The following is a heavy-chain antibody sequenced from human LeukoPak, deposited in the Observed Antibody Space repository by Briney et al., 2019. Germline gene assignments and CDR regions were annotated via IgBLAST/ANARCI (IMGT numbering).Heavy chain of an antibody. CDR3: TRGLNHYDFLTGYYGNWFDP. CDR2: IYHSGST. CDR1: GRSISSGGYA. J-gene: IGHJ5*02. Sequence: PSQTLSLTCAVSGRSISSGGYAWNWIRQPPGKGLEWIGYIYHSGSTYYNPSLKSRVTISVDRSNTQFSLKLSSVTAADTAVYYCTRGLNHYDFLTGYYGNWFDPWGQGTLVTVSS. V-gene: IGHV4-30-2*01. D-gene: IGHD3-9*01.